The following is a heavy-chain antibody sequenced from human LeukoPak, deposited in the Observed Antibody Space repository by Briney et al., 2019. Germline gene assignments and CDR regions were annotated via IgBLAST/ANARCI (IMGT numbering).Heavy chain of an antibody. J-gene: IGHJ4*02. CDR1: GFAFSEYW. CDR2: INDGGTYT. V-gene: IGHV3-74*01. Sequence: GGSLRLSCAGSGFAFSEYWMHWARQTPEKGLMWVSRINDGGTYTAYADSVKGRFAVPRDNAENTLYLQMDSLTVEDTGLYYCVREIKIMGFRAFDYWGQGTPVTVSS. CDR3: VREIKIMGFRAFDY. D-gene: IGHD3-10*01.